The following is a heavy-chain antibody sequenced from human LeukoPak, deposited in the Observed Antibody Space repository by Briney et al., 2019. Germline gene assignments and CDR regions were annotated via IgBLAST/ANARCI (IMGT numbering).Heavy chain of an antibody. J-gene: IGHJ4*02. Sequence: GRSLRLSCAASGFTFSSYAMQWVRQAPGHGLEWVAVISYDGSNKYYADSVKGRFTISRDNSKNTLYLQMNRLRAEDTAVYYCARDRMGFDYWRQGTLVTVSS. CDR1: GFTFSSYA. CDR2: ISYDGSNK. D-gene: IGHD2-15*01. CDR3: ARDRMGFDY. V-gene: IGHV3-30*01.